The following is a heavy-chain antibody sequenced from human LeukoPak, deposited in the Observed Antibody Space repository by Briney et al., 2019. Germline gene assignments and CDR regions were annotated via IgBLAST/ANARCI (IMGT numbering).Heavy chain of an antibody. CDR2: IYYSGST. D-gene: IGHD6-13*01. V-gene: IGHV4-59*01. Sequence: PSETLSLTCTVSGGSISSYYWSWIRQPPAKGLEWIGYIYYSGSTNYSPSLKSRVTISVDTSKNQFSLKLSSVTAADTAVYYCARLYSSSLGRVFDYWGQGTLVTVSS. CDR3: ARLYSSSLGRVFDY. CDR1: GGSISSYY. J-gene: IGHJ4*02.